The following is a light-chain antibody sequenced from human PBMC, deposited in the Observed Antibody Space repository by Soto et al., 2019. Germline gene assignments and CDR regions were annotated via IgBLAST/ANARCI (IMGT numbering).Light chain of an antibody. J-gene: IGLJ1*01. CDR2: DVS. CDR3: CSYAGSYTDV. Sequence: QSALTQPRSVSGSPGQSVTISCTGTSSDVGGYNYVSWYQQHPGQAPKLMISDVSKRPSGVPDRFSGSKSGNTASLTISGRQAEDEADYYCCSYAGSYTDVFGTGTQLTVL. V-gene: IGLV2-11*01. CDR1: SSDVGGYNY.